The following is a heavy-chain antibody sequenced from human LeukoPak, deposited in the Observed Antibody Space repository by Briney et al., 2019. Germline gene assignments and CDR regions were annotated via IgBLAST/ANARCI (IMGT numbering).Heavy chain of an antibody. J-gene: IGHJ3*02. CDR3: ARPQRGYSYGYVRPDAFDI. Sequence: GGSLRLSCAASGFTFSSYSMNWVRQAPGKGLEWVSSISSSSSYIYYADSVKGRFTISRDNAKNSLYLQMNSLGAEDTAVYYCARPQRGYSYGYVRPDAFDIWGQGTMVTVSS. D-gene: IGHD5-18*01. CDR2: ISSSSSYI. V-gene: IGHV3-21*01. CDR1: GFTFSSYS.